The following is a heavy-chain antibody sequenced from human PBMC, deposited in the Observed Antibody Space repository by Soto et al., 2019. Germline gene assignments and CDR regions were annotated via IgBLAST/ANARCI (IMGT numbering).Heavy chain of an antibody. J-gene: IGHJ5*02. Sequence: HVQLQESCPGLVKPSGTLALTCSVSGGSISSSNWWSWVRQPPGKGLEWIGEIYHSGSTNYKPSLKSGVTISVDKSNNQFSLKLSSVTAADTAVYSCARRWMVRGVMNWFDPWGQGTLVTVSS. V-gene: IGHV4-4*02. CDR2: IYHSGST. CDR3: ARRWMVRGVMNWFDP. D-gene: IGHD3-10*01. CDR1: GGSISSSNW.